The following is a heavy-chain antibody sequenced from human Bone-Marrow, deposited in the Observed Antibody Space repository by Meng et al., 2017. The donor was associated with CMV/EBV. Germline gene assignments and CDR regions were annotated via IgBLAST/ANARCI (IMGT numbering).Heavy chain of an antibody. J-gene: IGHJ6*02. D-gene: IGHD2-21*01. CDR3: ARWVKRLDYYYYGMDV. V-gene: IGHV3-53*01. CDR2: IYSGGST. CDR1: GFTVSSNY. Sequence: GGSLRLSCAASGFTVSSNYMSWVRQAPGKGLEWVSVIYSGGSTYYADSVKGRFTISRDNSKNTLYLQMNSLRAEDTAVYYCARWVKRLDYYYYGMDVWGQGTTVTVSS.